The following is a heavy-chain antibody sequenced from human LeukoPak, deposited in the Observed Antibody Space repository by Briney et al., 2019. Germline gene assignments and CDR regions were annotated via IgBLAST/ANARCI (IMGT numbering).Heavy chain of an antibody. CDR1: GFTFSSYS. Sequence: GGSLRLSCAASGFTFSSYSMNWVRQAPGRGLEWVSSISSSGSSIYYADSVKGRFTISRDNAKNSLYLQMNSLRVEDMAVYYCARIIVGATGIDYWGQGTLVTVSS. J-gene: IGHJ4*02. CDR2: ISSSGSSI. CDR3: ARIIVGATGIDY. D-gene: IGHD1-26*01. V-gene: IGHV3-21*01.